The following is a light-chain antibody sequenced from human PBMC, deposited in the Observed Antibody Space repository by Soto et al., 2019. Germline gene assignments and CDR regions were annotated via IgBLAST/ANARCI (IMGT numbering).Light chain of an antibody. V-gene: IGKV3-11*01. CDR2: DAY. Sequence: IVLTQSPATLSLSPGERATLSCRASQRVSSYLAWYQQKPGLAHRLVIYDAYNRDTCIPDRVTGSGSGTDVTLTISSLETEDFAVYYCQQRSNWPLTFGGGTKVDI. CDR1: QRVSSY. CDR3: QQRSNWPLT. J-gene: IGKJ4*01.